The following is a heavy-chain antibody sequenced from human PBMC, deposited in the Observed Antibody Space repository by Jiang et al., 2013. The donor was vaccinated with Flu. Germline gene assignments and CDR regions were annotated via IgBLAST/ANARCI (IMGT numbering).Heavy chain of an antibody. Sequence: PTQTLTLTCTFSGFSLSTSGMCVSWTRQPPGKALEWLARIDWDNDEFYSPFLKTRLTIPKDTSKNQVVLTMANMDPADTATYYCARTHFGESMGVWFDSWGQGTLVTVSS. CDR2: IDWDNDE. J-gene: IGHJ5*01. CDR3: ARTHFGESMGVWFDS. CDR1: GFSLSTSGMC. V-gene: IGHV2-70*16. D-gene: IGHD3-10*01.